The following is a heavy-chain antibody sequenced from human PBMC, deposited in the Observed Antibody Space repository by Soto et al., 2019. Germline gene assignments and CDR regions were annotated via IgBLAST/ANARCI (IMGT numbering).Heavy chain of an antibody. Sequence: EVQLVESGGGLVQSGGSLRLSCAASGFTFSSYSMYWVRQAPGKGLEWVSYITSSSSTIYYADSVKGRFTSSRDNAKNSLYLQMNSLRDEDTAVYYCARGRGYCSGISCYIDYWGQGILVTVCS. V-gene: IGHV3-48*02. D-gene: IGHD2-2*02. CDR1: GFTFSSYS. CDR3: ARGRGYCSGISCYIDY. CDR2: ITSSSSTI. J-gene: IGHJ4*02.